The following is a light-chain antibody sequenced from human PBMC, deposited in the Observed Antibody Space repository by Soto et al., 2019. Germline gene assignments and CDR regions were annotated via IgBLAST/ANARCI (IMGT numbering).Light chain of an antibody. CDR2: EVS. J-gene: IGLJ1*01. V-gene: IGLV2-23*02. CDR1: SSDVGTYHL. Sequence: QSALTQPASVSGSPGQSITISCTGTSSDVGTYHLVSWYQQHPGKAPKLMIYEVSKRPSGVSNRFSGSKSGNTASLTISGLQAEDEADYYCCSYAGSRTYVFGIGTKVTVL. CDR3: CSYAGSRTYV.